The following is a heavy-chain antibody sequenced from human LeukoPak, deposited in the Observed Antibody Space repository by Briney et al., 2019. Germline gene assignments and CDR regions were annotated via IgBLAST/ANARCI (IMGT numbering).Heavy chain of an antibody. V-gene: IGHV4-39*07. CDR1: GGSISSSSYY. D-gene: IGHD1-26*01. CDR2: IYYSGST. J-gene: IGHJ4*02. Sequence: PSETLSLTCTVSGGSISSSSYYWGWIRQPPGKGLEWIGSIYYSGSTYYNPSLKSRVTISVDTSKNQFSLKLSSVTAADTAVYYCARVSTVGATTDYWGQGTLVTVSS. CDR3: ARVSTVGATTDY.